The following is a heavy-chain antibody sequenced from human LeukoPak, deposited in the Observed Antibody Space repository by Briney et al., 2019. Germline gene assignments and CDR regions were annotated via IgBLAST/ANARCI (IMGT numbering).Heavy chain of an antibody. CDR1: GGTFSSYA. Sequence: GASVKVSCKASGGTFSSYAISWVRQAPGQGLEWMGVIIPIFGTANYAQKFQGRVTITADESTSTAYMELSSLRSEDTAVYYCARVGHYYGSGSYYGYFDYWGQGTLVTVSS. J-gene: IGHJ4*02. CDR2: IIPIFGTA. CDR3: ARVGHYYGSGSYYGYFDY. V-gene: IGHV1-69*13. D-gene: IGHD3-10*01.